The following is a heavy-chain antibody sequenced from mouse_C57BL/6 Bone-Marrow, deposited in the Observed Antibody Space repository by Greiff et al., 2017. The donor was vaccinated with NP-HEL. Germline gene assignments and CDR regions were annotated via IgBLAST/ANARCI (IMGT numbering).Heavy chain of an antibody. CDR3: ATHYYGLDY. CDR2: ISNGGGST. CDR1: GFTFSDYY. J-gene: IGHJ2*01. Sequence: EVKLMESGGGLVQPGGSLKLSCAASGFTFSDYYMYWVRQTPEKRLEWVAYISNGGGSTYYPDTVKGRFTISRDNAKNTLYLQMSRLKSEDTAMYYCATHYYGLDYWGQGTTLTVSS. D-gene: IGHD1-1*01. V-gene: IGHV5-12*01.